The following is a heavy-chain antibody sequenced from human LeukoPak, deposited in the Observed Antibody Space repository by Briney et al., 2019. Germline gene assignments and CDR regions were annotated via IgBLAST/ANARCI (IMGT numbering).Heavy chain of an antibody. Sequence: GASVKVSCKASGYTFTGYYMHWVRQAPGQGLEWMGRINPNSGGTNYAQKFQGRVTITTDESTSTAYMELSSLRSEDTAVYYCARTESYSSGWDNNWFDPWGQGTLVTVSS. CDR2: INPNSGGT. CDR1: GYTFTGYY. D-gene: IGHD6-19*01. V-gene: IGHV1-2*06. J-gene: IGHJ5*02. CDR3: ARTESYSSGWDNNWFDP.